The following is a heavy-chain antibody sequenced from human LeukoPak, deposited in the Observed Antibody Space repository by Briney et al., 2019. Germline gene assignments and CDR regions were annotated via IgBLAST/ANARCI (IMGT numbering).Heavy chain of an antibody. V-gene: IGHV3-20*04. CDR2: INWNGGSR. Sequence: GGSLRLSCAASGFTFDDYGMSWVRHVPGKGLEWVSGINWNGGSRVYADSVKGRFTISRDNAKNSLYLQMDSLRVEDTALYYCARGIRFLEWLSGFDYWGQGTLVTVSS. J-gene: IGHJ4*02. D-gene: IGHD3-3*01. CDR3: ARGIRFLEWLSGFDY. CDR1: GFTFDDYG.